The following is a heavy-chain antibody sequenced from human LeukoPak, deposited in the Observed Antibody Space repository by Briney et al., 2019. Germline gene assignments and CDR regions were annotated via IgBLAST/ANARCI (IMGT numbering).Heavy chain of an antibody. CDR1: GGSISSYY. CDR2: IYYSGST. V-gene: IGHV4-59*12. D-gene: IGHD1-26*01. J-gene: IGHJ5*02. Sequence: SETLSLTCTVSGGSISSYYWSWIRQPPGKGLEWIGYIYYSGSTNYNPSLKSRVTISVDTSKNQFSLKLSSVTAADTAVYYCATSFSGSYYNWFDPWGQGTLVTVSS. CDR3: ATSFSGSYYNWFDP.